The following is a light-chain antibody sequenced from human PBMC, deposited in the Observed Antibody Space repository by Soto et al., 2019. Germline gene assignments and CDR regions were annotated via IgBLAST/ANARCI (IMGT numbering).Light chain of an antibody. J-gene: IGLJ1*01. Sequence: QSALTQPASVSGSPGQSITISCTGTISDVSGYNFVSWYQQYPGEAPKLMIYDVSNRPSGVSNRFSGSKSGNTASLTISGLQAGDEADYYCSSYTSSNTYVFGTGTKATVL. CDR3: SSYTSSNTYV. CDR2: DVS. V-gene: IGLV2-14*03. CDR1: ISDVSGYNF.